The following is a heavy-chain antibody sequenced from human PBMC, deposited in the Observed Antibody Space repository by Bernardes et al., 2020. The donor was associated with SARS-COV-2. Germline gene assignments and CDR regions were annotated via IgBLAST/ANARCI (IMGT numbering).Heavy chain of an antibody. Sequence: SETLSLTCTVSGGSISSYYWSWIRQPPGKGLEWIGYIYYSGSTNYNPSLKSRVTISVDTSKNQFSLKLSSVTAADTAVYYCARGKRGANVASYYFDYWGQGTLVTVSS. CDR2: IYYSGST. CDR3: ARGKRGANVASYYFDY. D-gene: IGHD3-10*01. CDR1: GGSISSYY. J-gene: IGHJ4*02. V-gene: IGHV4-59*01.